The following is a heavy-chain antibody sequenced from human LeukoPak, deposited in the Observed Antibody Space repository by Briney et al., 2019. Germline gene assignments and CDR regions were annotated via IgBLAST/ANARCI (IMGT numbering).Heavy chain of an antibody. CDR3: ARDLPYSYGSRYNWFDP. J-gene: IGHJ5*02. Sequence: GASVKVSCKVSGYTFTGYYMHWVRQAPGQGLEWMGWINPNSGGTNYAQKFQGRVTMTRDTSISTAYMELSRLRSDDTAVYYCARDLPYSYGSRYNWFDPWGQGTLVTVSS. CDR1: GYTFTGYY. D-gene: IGHD5-18*01. CDR2: INPNSGGT. V-gene: IGHV1-2*02.